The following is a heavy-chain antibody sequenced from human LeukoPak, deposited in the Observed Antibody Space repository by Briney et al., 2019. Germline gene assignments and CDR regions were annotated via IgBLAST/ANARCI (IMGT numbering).Heavy chain of an antibody. CDR2: INPNSGGT. J-gene: IGHJ4*02. D-gene: IGHD3-22*01. CDR1: GYTFTSYY. Sequence: ASVKVSCKASGYTFTSYYIFWVRQAPGQGLEWMGWINPNSGGTNYAQKFQGRVTMTRDTSISTAYMELRSLRSDDTAVYYCARTPYYYDSSGYPDQYDYWGQGTLVTVSS. V-gene: IGHV1-2*02. CDR3: ARTPYYYDSSGYPDQYDY.